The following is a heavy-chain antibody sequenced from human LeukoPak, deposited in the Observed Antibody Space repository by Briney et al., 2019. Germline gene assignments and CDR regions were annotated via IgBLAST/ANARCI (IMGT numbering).Heavy chain of an antibody. J-gene: IGHJ4*02. D-gene: IGHD6-13*01. Sequence: ASVKVSCKASGYTFTGYYMHWVRQAPGQGLGLMGWINPNSGGTNYAQKFQGRVTMTRDTSISTAYMELSRLRSDDTAVYYCASPRIAAAAFDYWGQGTLVTVSS. V-gene: IGHV1-2*02. CDR1: GYTFTGYY. CDR2: INPNSGGT. CDR3: ASPRIAAAAFDY.